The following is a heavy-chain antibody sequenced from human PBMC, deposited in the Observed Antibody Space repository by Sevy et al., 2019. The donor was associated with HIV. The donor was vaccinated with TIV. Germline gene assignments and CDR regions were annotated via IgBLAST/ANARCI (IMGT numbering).Heavy chain of an antibody. V-gene: IGHV5-51*01. D-gene: IGHD2-8*01. CDR1: GYRFNTYW. CDR3: ARYINNNGMDV. J-gene: IGHJ6*02. Sequence: GESLKISCKASGYRFNTYWINWVRQMPGKGLEWMGVIYPGDSETLYSPSVQGQVVISADKSSSTAYLQWSSLEASDTATYYWARYINNNGMDVWGQGTTVTVSS. CDR2: IYPGDSET.